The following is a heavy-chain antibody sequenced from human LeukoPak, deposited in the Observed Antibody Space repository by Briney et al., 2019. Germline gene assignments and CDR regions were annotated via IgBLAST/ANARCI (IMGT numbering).Heavy chain of an antibody. CDR3: VRTPPNWGADY. Sequence: GASVKVSCKASGYTFTSYDINWVRQATGRGLEWMGWKSPNSGNTGYAQKFQGRVTMTRNTAISTAYMELSSLRSEDTAVYYCVRTPPNWGADYWGQGTLVTVSS. J-gene: IGHJ4*02. CDR2: KSPNSGNT. D-gene: IGHD7-27*01. CDR1: GYTFTSYD. V-gene: IGHV1-8*01.